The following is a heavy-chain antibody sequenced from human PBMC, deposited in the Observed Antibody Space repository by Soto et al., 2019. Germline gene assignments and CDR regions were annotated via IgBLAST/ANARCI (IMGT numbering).Heavy chain of an antibody. Sequence: ASVKVSCKASGYTFTGYYMHWVRQAPGQGLEWMGWINPNSGGTNYAQKFQGWVTMTRDTSISTAYMELSRLRSDDTAVYYCAREAPKVTTQAQLDIWGQGTTVTVSS. CDR3: AREAPKVTTQAQLDI. J-gene: IGHJ6*02. D-gene: IGHD4-17*01. CDR1: GYTFTGYY. V-gene: IGHV1-2*04. CDR2: INPNSGGT.